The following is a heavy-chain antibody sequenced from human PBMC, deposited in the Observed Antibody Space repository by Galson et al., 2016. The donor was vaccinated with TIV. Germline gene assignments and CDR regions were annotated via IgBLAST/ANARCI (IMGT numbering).Heavy chain of an antibody. Sequence: QAPGKGLEWVAVIWYDGSNKYYADSVKGRFTISRDTSKNTLYLQMNSLRADDTAVYYCARSRSKAGTTDPDSWGQGTLVTVSS. CDR2: IWYDGSNK. D-gene: IGHD1-1*01. J-gene: IGHJ5*02. CDR3: ARSRSKAGTTDPDS. V-gene: IGHV3-33*01.